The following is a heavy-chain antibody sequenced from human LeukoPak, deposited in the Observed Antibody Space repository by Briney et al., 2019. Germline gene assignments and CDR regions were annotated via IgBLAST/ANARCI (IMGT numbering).Heavy chain of an antibody. D-gene: IGHD3-22*01. J-gene: IGHJ3*02. V-gene: IGHV1-2*02. CDR3: ARANYYDSSGYYYDSAFDI. Sequence: GASVKVSCKASGYTFTGYYMHWVRQAPGQGLEWMGWINPNSGGTNYAQKFQGRVTMTRDTSISTAYMELSRLRSDDTAVYYCARANYYDSSGYYYDSAFDIWGQGTTVTVSS. CDR1: GYTFTGYY. CDR2: INPNSGGT.